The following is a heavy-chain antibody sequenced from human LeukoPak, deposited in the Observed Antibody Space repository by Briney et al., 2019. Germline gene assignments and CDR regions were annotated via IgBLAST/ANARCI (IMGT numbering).Heavy chain of an antibody. CDR3: ARFGVRGVIDY. Sequence: SGGSLRLSCAASGFTFSSYSMNWVRQAPGKGLEWVSSISSSSSYIYYADSVKGRFTISRDNAKNSLYLQMNSLRAEDTAVHYCARFGVRGVIDYWGQGTLVTVSS. D-gene: IGHD3-10*01. CDR1: GFTFSSYS. V-gene: IGHV3-21*01. J-gene: IGHJ4*02. CDR2: ISSSSSYI.